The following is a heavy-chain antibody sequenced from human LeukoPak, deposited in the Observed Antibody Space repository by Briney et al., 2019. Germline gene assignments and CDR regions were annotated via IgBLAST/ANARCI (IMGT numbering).Heavy chain of an antibody. CDR2: VRTRSSSYAT. J-gene: IGHJ4*02. CDR3: SSYDTDAISYYVNY. V-gene: IGHV3-73*01. CDR1: GFTFSSSA. D-gene: IGHD3-10*01. Sequence: GGSLKLSCAASGFTFSSSALHWVRQASGRGLEWVGRVRTRSSSYATTYSASVSGRFTISRDDSKNTAYLQMTNLRTEDTAIYYCSSYDTDAISYYVNYWGQGILVTVSS.